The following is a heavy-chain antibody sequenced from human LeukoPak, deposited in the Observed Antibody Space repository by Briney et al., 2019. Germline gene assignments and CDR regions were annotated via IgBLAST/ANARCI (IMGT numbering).Heavy chain of an antibody. CDR1: GGSISSYY. CDR2: IYYSGST. V-gene: IGHV4-59*08. D-gene: IGHD6-19*01. Sequence: SETLSLTCTVSGGSISSYYWSWIRQPPGKGLEWIGYIYYSGSTNYNPSLKSRVTISVDTSKTQFSLKLKSVTAADTAVYYCARHFAVAGLKYYFDYWGQGTLVTVSS. CDR3: ARHFAVAGLKYYFDY. J-gene: IGHJ4*02.